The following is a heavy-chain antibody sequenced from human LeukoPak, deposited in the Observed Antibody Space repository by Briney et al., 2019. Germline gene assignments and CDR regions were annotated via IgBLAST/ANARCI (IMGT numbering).Heavy chain of an antibody. CDR3: ARSGGLTAMVFY. J-gene: IGHJ4*02. CDR2: IYYSGST. V-gene: IGHV4-59*01. CDR1: GGSISSYY. Sequence: SETLSLTCTVSGGSISSYYWSWIRQPPGKGLEWIGYIYYSGSTNYNPSLKSRVTISVDTSKNQFSPKLSSVTAADTAVNYCARSGGLTAMVFYWGQGTLVTVSS. D-gene: IGHD2-21*02.